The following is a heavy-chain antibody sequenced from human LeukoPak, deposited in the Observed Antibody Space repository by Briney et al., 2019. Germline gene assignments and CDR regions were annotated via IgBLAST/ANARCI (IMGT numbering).Heavy chain of an antibody. CDR1: GFTFSGSA. CDR3: TSLPTGRPKYYYYMDV. D-gene: IGHD3-10*01. V-gene: IGHV3-73*01. CDR2: IRSKANSYAT. Sequence: PGGPLRLSCAASGFTFSGSAMHWVRQASGKGLEWVGRIRSKANSYATAYAASVKGRFTISRDDSKNTAYLQMNSLKTEDTAVYYCTSLPTGRPKYYYYMDVWGKGTTVTISS. J-gene: IGHJ6*03.